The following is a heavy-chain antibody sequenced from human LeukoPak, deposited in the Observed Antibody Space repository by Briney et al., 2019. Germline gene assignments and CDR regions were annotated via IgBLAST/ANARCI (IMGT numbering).Heavy chain of an antibody. CDR3: ARVPTAFNYDILTGYGYFDY. CDR1: GGSISSYY. CDR2: IYYSGST. J-gene: IGHJ4*02. Sequence: SETLSLTCTVSGGSISSYYWSWIRQPPGKGLEWIGYIYYSGSTNYNPSLKSRVTISVDTSKNQFSLKLSSVTAADTAVYYCARVPTAFNYDILTGYGYFDYWGQGTLVTVSS. V-gene: IGHV4-59*01. D-gene: IGHD3-9*01.